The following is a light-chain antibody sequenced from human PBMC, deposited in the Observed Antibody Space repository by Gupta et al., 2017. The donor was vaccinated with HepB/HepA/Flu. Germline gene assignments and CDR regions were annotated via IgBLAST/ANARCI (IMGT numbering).Light chain of an antibody. Sequence: VMTPSPLSLPVTPGAPASITCRSRQSLLHSDGCNYLDWYLQKAGRSPQLLNYLGSNRASGVPDRCSSSGSGADFTLNISRVEAEDVGVYYYMQALRTPRTFGQGTKVEIK. V-gene: IGKV2-28*01. CDR2: LGS. CDR3: MQALRTPRT. CDR1: QSLLHSDGCNY. J-gene: IGKJ1*01.